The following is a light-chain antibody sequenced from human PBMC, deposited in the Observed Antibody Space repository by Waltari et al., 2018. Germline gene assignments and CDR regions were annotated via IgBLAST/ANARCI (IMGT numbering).Light chain of an antibody. V-gene: IGLV2-23*02. CDR1: SRDVGTYNL. Sequence: QSALTQPASVSGSPGQSITISCTGPSRDVGTYNLVSWYQQHPGKAPKLMIYEVTKRPSGVSSRFSASRSGNTASLTISGLQAEDEADYYCCSYNDGPYVFGTGTKVTVL. CDR2: EVT. CDR3: CSYNDGPYV. J-gene: IGLJ1*01.